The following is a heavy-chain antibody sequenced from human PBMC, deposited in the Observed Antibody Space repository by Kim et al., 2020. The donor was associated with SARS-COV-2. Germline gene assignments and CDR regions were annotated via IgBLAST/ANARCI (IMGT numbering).Heavy chain of an antibody. V-gene: IGHV1-2*06. Sequence: ASVKVSCKASGYTFTGYYMHWVRQAPGQGLEWMGRINPNSGGTNYAQKFQGRVTMTRDTSISTAYMELSRLRSDDTAVYYCALTAAAGKIGDYWGQGTLVTVSS. J-gene: IGHJ4*02. CDR3: ALTAAAGKIGDY. CDR2: INPNSGGT. CDR1: GYTFTGYY. D-gene: IGHD6-13*01.